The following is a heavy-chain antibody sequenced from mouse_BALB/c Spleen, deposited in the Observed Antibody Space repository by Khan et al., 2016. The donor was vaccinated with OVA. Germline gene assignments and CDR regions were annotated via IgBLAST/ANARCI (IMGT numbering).Heavy chain of an antibody. Sequence: QIQLVQSGPELKKPGETVKISCTASGYTLTDYGMNWVKQAPGKGLKWMGWINTYTGEATYADAFKGRFAFSLDTSASTAYLQINNLKTEDTATDFCSRSNGNYLFAYWGQGTLVTVSA. CDR1: GYTLTDYG. CDR3: SRSNGNYLFAY. CDR2: INTYTGEA. V-gene: IGHV9-3-1*01. J-gene: IGHJ3*01. D-gene: IGHD2-1*01.